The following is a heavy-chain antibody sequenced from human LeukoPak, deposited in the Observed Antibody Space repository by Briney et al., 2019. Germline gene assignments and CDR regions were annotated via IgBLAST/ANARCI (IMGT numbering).Heavy chain of an antibody. CDR1: GFTFSSYS. D-gene: IGHD6-13*01. CDR2: ISYGGSNK. V-gene: IGHV3-30*03. CDR3: ASSFIAAGGQHYFDS. J-gene: IGHJ4*02. Sequence: GGSLRLSCAASGFTFSSYSMNWVRQAPGKGLGWVALISYGGSNKYYADSVKGRFTISRDNSKNTLYLQMNSLRVEDTAVYYCASSFIAAGGQHYFDSWGQGTLVTVSS.